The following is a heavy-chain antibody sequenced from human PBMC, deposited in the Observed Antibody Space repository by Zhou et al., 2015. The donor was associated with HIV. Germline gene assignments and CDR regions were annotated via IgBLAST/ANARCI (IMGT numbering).Heavy chain of an antibody. CDR2: INTNGRAT. J-gene: IGHJ4*02. Sequence: VQLVESGGNLVQPGGSLRLACAASGFMFSDHYMDWVRQAPGKGLEWVAYINTNGRATQYIDSVKGRLTISRENAKNSLYLQMNSLRADDTAVYYCAREDQQLADYWGQGTLVTVSS. V-gene: IGHV3-11*04. CDR1: GFMFSDHY. CDR3: AREDQQLADY. D-gene: IGHD1-1*01.